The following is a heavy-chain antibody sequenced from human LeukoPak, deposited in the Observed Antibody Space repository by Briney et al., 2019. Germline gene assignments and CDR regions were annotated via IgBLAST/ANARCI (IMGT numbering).Heavy chain of an antibody. J-gene: IGHJ4*02. D-gene: IGHD1-1*01. V-gene: IGHV4-59*01. Sequence: SETLSLTCTVSGVSINTYYWSWIRQPPGEGLEWIGYVYYSGVTNYNPSLKSRVSIPLDTSKNQFSLKLNSVTAADTAVYYCASQLGGTTFHWGQGTLVTVSS. CDR2: VYYSGVT. CDR3: ASQLGGTTFH. CDR1: GVSINTYY.